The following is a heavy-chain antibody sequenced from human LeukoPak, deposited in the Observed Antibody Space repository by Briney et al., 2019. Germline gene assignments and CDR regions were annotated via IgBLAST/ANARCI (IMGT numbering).Heavy chain of an antibody. V-gene: IGHV3-48*03. CDR3: ARGGSRGSFDY. CDR2: ICGSDSTL. J-gene: IGHJ4*02. CDR1: GFFFSSYE. D-gene: IGHD3-10*01. Sequence: GGSLILSCSASGFFFSSYEMNCVRPPPGKGLEWISYICGSDSTLYYADSVKGRFTISRDNAKNPLYLQMKSLRAEDTAVYYCARGGSRGSFDYWGQGTLVTVSS.